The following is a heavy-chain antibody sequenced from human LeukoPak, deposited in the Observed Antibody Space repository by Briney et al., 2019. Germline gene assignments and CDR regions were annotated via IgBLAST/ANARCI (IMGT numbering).Heavy chain of an antibody. CDR3: AIGGYSSGWGHLQPTDY. V-gene: IGHV4-38-2*01. Sequence: SETLSLTCAVSGYSISSGYYWGWIRQPPGKGLEWIGSIYHSGSTYYNPSLKSRVTISVDTSKNQFSLKLSSVTAADTAVYYCAIGGYSSGWGHLQPTDYWGQGTLVTVSS. J-gene: IGHJ4*02. D-gene: IGHD6-19*01. CDR2: IYHSGST. CDR1: GYSISSGYY.